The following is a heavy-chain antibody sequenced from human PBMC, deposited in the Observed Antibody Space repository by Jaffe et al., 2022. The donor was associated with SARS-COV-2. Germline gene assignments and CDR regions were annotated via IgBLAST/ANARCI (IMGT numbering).Heavy chain of an antibody. CDR3: ARGGYKNAFDI. Sequence: QVQLVESGGGVVQPGRSLRLSCAASGFTFSSYAMHWVRQAPGKGLEWVAVISYDGSNKYYADSVKGRFTISRDNSKNTLYLQMNSLRAEDTAVYYCARGGYKNAFDIWGQGTMVTVSS. D-gene: IGHD2-15*01. J-gene: IGHJ3*02. V-gene: IGHV3-30-3*01. CDR1: GFTFSSYA. CDR2: ISYDGSNK.